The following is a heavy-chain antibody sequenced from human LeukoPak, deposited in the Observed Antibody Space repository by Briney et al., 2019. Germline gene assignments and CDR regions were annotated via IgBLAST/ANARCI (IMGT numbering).Heavy chain of an antibody. J-gene: IGHJ6*02. CDR1: GFTFSSYA. CDR3: ARDVADYHDSRGYGMDV. D-gene: IGHD3-22*01. Sequence: LAGGSLRLSCAASGFTFSSYAMSWVRQAPGKGLEWVSAVSGSGGSTYYADSVKGRFTISRDNSKNTLYLQMNRLRAEDTAVYYCARDVADYHDSRGYGMDVWGQGTTVTVSS. CDR2: VSGSGGST. V-gene: IGHV3-23*01.